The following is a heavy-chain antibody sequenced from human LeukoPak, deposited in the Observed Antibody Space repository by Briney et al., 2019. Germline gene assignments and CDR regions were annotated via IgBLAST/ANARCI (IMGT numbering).Heavy chain of an antibody. D-gene: IGHD6-13*01. J-gene: IGHJ4*02. CDR2: IYYSGST. CDR3: ARDSAAAGSLDY. V-gene: IGHV4-30-4*01. Sequence: SETLSLTCTVSGGSISSGDYYWSWIRQPPGKGLEWIGYIYYSGSTYYNPSFKSRVTISVDTSKNQFSLKLSSVTAADTAVYYCARDSAAAGSLDYWGQGTLVTVSS. CDR1: GGSISSGDYY.